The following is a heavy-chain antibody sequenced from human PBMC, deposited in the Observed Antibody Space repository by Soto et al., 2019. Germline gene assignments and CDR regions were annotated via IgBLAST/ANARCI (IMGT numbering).Heavy chain of an antibody. V-gene: IGHV5-51*01. J-gene: IGHJ6*02. CDR3: ARQRSSSSWYARYYYYYGMDV. CDR1: GYSFTSYW. D-gene: IGHD6-13*01. Sequence: LGESLKISCKGSGYSFTSYWIGWVRQMPGKGLEWMGIIYPGDSDTRYSPSFQGQVTISADKSISTAYLQWSSLKASDTAMYYCARQRSSSSWYARYYYYYGMDVWGQGTTVTVSS. CDR2: IYPGDSDT.